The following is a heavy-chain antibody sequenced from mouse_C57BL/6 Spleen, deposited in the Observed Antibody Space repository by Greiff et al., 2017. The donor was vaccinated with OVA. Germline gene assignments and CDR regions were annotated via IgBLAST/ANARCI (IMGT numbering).Heavy chain of an antibody. J-gene: IGHJ4*01. CDR3: ASGYGSSYDYAMDY. CDR1: GYSITSGYY. D-gene: IGHD1-1*01. Sequence: EVQLQESGPGLVKPSQSLSLTCSVTGYSITSGYYWNWIRQFPGNKLEWMGYISYDGSNNYKPSLKNRISITRDTSKNQFFLKLNSVTTEDTATYYCASGYGSSYDYAMDYWGQGTSVTVSS. V-gene: IGHV3-6*01. CDR2: ISYDGSN.